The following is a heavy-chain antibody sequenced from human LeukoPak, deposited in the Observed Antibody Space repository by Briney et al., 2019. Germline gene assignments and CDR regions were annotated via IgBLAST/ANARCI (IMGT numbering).Heavy chain of an antibody. V-gene: IGHV1-2*02. D-gene: IGHD3-3*01. CDR3: ARDPYDFWSGYHYGPHYFDY. J-gene: IGHJ4*02. Sequence: ASVKVSCKASGYTFTGYYMHWVRQAPGQGLEWMGWINPNSGGTNYAQKFQGRVTMTRDTSISTAYMELSRLRSDDTAVYYCARDPYDFWSGYHYGPHYFDYWGQGTLVTVSS. CDR2: INPNSGGT. CDR1: GYTFTGYY.